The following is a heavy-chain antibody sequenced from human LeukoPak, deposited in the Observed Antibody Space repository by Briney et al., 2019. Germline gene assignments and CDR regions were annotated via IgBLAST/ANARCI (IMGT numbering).Heavy chain of an antibody. Sequence: GGSLRLSCAASGFTVSSNYMSWVRQAPGKGLEWVSVIYSGGSTYYADSVRGRFTISRDNSKNTLYLQMNSLRAEDTAVYYCARGPDRSHFDYWGQGSLVIVSS. CDR3: ARGPDRSHFDY. CDR2: IYSGGST. J-gene: IGHJ4*02. CDR1: GFTVSSNY. V-gene: IGHV3-66*01.